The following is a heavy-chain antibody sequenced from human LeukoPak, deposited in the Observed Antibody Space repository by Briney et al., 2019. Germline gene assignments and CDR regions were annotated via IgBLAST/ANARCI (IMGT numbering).Heavy chain of an antibody. V-gene: IGHV7-4-1*02. J-gene: IGHJ4*02. CDR1: GYTLTNYA. D-gene: IGHD2-2*01. Sequence: ASVRVSCKASGYTLTNYALNWVRQAPGQGLEWMGWINTNTGNPTYAQGFTGRFVFSLDTSVNTAYLQISSLKAEDTAIYYCARVQGYCSTTSCYPHYWGQGTLVTVSS. CDR3: ARVQGYCSTTSCYPHY. CDR2: INTNTGNP.